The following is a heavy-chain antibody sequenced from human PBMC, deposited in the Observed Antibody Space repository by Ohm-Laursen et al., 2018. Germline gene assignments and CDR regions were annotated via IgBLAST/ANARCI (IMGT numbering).Heavy chain of an antibody. CDR1: GFTFSSYG. CDR2: ISYDGSNK. J-gene: IGHJ6*02. Sequence: SLRLSCSAPGFTFSSYGMHWVRQAPGKGLEWVAVISYDGSNKYYADSVKGRFTISRDNSKNTLYLQMNSLRAEDTAVYYCAKGYYDSSGYYFQYYYYGMDVWGQGTTVTVSS. D-gene: IGHD3-22*01. CDR3: AKGYYDSSGYYFQYYYYGMDV. V-gene: IGHV3-30*18.